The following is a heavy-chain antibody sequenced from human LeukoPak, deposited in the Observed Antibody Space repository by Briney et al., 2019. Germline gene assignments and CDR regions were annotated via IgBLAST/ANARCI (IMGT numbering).Heavy chain of an antibody. D-gene: IGHD6-19*01. V-gene: IGHV3-48*03. J-gene: IGHJ6*03. Sequence: GGSPRLSCAGSGFTVSNYEINWVGQAQGRGLEWVSFMSADGTTYYADSVKGRFTLSRDNAKNSLYLQMNSLRAEDTAVYYCATSLSGWGTYHDMDVWGKGTTVTISS. CDR1: GFTVSNYE. CDR3: ATSLSGWGTYHDMDV. CDR2: MSADGTT.